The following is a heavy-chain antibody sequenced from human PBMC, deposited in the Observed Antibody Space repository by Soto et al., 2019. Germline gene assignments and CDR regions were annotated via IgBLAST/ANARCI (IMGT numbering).Heavy chain of an antibody. J-gene: IGHJ6*03. D-gene: IGHD2-2*01. Sequence: GGSLRLSCAASGFTFSSYAMSWVRQAPGKGLEWVSAISGSGGSTYYADSVKGRFTISRDNSKNTLYLQMNSLRAEDTAVYYCSGYCSSTSCSPYYYYYMDVWGKGTTVTVSS. CDR1: GFTFSSYA. CDR3: SGYCSSTSCSPYYYYYMDV. CDR2: ISGSGGST. V-gene: IGHV3-23*01.